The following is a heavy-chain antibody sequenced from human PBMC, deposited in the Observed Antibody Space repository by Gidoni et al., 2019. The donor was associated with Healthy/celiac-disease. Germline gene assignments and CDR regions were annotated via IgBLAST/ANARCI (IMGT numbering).Heavy chain of an antibody. D-gene: IGHD5-12*01. CDR1: GFTFSSYG. V-gene: IGHV3-30*03. CDR2: ISYDGSNK. J-gene: IGHJ4*02. Sequence: QVQLVESGGGVVQPGRSLRLPCAASGFTFSSYGMHWVRQAPGKGLEWVAVISYDGSNKYYADSVKGRFTISRDNSKNTLYLQMNSLRAEDTAVYYCARGYSGYVGYWGQGTLVTVSS. CDR3: ARGYSGYVGY.